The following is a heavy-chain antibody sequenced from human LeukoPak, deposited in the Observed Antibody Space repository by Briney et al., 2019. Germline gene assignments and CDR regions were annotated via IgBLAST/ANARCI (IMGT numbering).Heavy chain of an antibody. Sequence: PSETLSLTCAVYGGSFSGYYWSWIRQPPGKGLEWIGEINHSGSTNYNPSLKSRVTISVDTSKNQFSLKLSSVTAADTAVYYCARQTNYIAARRTYYYYMDVWGKGTTVTVSS. J-gene: IGHJ6*03. CDR2: INHSGST. D-gene: IGHD6-6*01. V-gene: IGHV4-34*01. CDR1: GGSFSGYY. CDR3: ARQTNYIAARRTYYYYMDV.